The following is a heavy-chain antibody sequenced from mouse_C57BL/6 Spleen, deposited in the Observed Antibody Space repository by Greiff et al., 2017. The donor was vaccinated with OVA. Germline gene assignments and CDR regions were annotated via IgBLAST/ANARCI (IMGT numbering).Heavy chain of an antibody. V-gene: IGHV3-6*01. J-gene: IGHJ3*01. CDR2: ISYDGSN. CDR1: GYSITSGYY. Sequence: EVKLMESGPGLVKPSQSLSLTCSVTGYSITSGYYWNWIRQFPGNKLEWMGYISYDGSNNYNPSLKNRISITRDTSKNQFFLKLNSVTTEDTATYDWASSGTGAWFAYWGQGTLVTVSA. D-gene: IGHD3-3*01. CDR3: ASSGTGAWFAY.